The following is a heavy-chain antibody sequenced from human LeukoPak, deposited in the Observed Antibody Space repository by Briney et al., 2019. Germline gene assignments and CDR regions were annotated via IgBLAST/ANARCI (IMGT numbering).Heavy chain of an antibody. CDR3: ARAGWWELPRYAFDI. Sequence: AASVRVSCKASGYTFTGYYMHWVRQAPGQGLEWMGWINPNSGGTNYAQKFQGRVTMTRDTSISTAYMELSRLRSDDTAVYYCARAGWWELPRYAFDIWGQGTMVTVSS. J-gene: IGHJ3*02. CDR1: GYTFTGYY. CDR2: INPNSGGT. V-gene: IGHV1-2*02. D-gene: IGHD1-26*01.